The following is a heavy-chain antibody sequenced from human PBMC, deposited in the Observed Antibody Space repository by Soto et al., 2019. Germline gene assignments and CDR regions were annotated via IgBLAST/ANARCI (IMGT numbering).Heavy chain of an antibody. J-gene: IGHJ5*02. Sequence: SETLSLTCTVSGGSISNYYWSWIRQPPGKGLEWIGDIYYSGSTNYNPSLKSRITISMDTSKNQFSLKLNSVTAADTAVYYCAKHNTAGVHCTGGSCYSFVWFDPWGQGTLVTVS. V-gene: IGHV4-59*01. CDR2: IYYSGST. D-gene: IGHD2-15*01. CDR3: AKHNTAGVHCTGGSCYSFVWFDP. CDR1: GGSISNYY.